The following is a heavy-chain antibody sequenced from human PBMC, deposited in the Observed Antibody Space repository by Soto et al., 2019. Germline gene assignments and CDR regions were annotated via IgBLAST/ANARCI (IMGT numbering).Heavy chain of an antibody. CDR3: ATFPGYSSGPLAF. J-gene: IGHJ4*02. CDR2: VLFSGST. V-gene: IGHV4-59*08. Sequence: PSETLSLTCTVSGGSISSYYWSWIRQPPGKGLEWIGYVLFSGSTDYNPSLKSRVTISVDTSKKQFSLKLSSVTASDTAVYYCATFPGYSSGPLAFWGPGTLVTVSS. CDR1: GGSISSYY. D-gene: IGHD6-19*01.